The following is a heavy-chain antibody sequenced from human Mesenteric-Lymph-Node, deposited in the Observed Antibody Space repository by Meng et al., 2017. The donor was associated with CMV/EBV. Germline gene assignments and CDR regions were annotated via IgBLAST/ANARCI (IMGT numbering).Heavy chain of an antibody. Sequence: GESLKISCKGSGYSLASYWIGWVRQMPGRGLEWMGIIFPADSGTKYSPSFQGRVTISVDKSNGIVYLQWSSLKASDTAMYFCVRRDLYYYGSGSPFDSWGQGTLVTVSS. V-gene: IGHV5-51*01. CDR2: IFPADSGT. CDR3: VRRDLYYYGSGSPFDS. J-gene: IGHJ4*02. D-gene: IGHD3-10*01. CDR1: GYSLASYW.